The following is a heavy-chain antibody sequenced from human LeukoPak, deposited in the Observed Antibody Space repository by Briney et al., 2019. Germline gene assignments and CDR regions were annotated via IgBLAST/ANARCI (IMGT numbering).Heavy chain of an antibody. V-gene: IGHV3-48*03. CDR2: ISSSGSTI. Sequence: PGGSLRLSCAASGFTFSSYEMNWVRQAPGKGLERVSYISSSGSTIYYADSVKGRFTISRDNAKNSLYLQMNSLRAEDTAFYYCARKYYDILTGYSWFDPWGQGTLVTVSS. CDR1: GFTFSSYE. J-gene: IGHJ5*02. CDR3: ARKYYDILTGYSWFDP. D-gene: IGHD3-9*01.